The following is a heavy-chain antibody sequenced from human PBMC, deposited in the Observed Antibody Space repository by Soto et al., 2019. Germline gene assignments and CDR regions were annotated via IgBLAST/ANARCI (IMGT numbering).Heavy chain of an antibody. Sequence: EVQLLESGGGLVQPGGSLSLSCAASGFTFSSYPMSWVRQAPGKGLEWVSVISGSGGSTYYADSVKGRFTISRDNSKNTLYLQMNSLRAEDTAVYYCAKSGGYCSSTSCYTEPDGMDVWGQGTTVTVSS. CDR1: GFTFSSYP. CDR3: AKSGGYCSSTSCYTEPDGMDV. D-gene: IGHD2-2*02. J-gene: IGHJ6*02. V-gene: IGHV3-23*01. CDR2: ISGSGGST.